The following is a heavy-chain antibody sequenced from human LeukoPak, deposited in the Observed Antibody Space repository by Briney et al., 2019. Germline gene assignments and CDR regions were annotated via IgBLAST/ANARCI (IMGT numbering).Heavy chain of an antibody. CDR1: GYTLTELS. CDR3: ARDRGVGRYFDWLSDGMDV. CDR2: FDPEDGET. J-gene: IGHJ6*02. V-gene: IGHV1-24*01. D-gene: IGHD3-9*01. Sequence: ASVKVSCKVSGYTLTELSMHWVRQAPGKGLEWMGGFDPEDGETIYAQKLQGRVTMTTDTSTSTAYMELRSLRSDDTAVYYCARDRGVGRYFDWLSDGMDVWGQGTTVTVSS.